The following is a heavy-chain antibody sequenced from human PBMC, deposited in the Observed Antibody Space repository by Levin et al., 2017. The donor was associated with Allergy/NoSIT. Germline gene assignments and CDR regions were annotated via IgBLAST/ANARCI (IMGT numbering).Heavy chain of an antibody. D-gene: IGHD2-15*01. V-gene: IGHV5-51*01. CDR2: IYPGDSDT. CDR1: GYSFSNYW. CDR3: GRLVGAYVASGFDH. J-gene: IGHJ4*02. Sequence: ASVKVSCKGSGYSFSNYWIGWVRQTSEKGLEWMGSIYPGDSDTRYSPSFQGQVSISVDKSSSTAYLQLNSLKASDTAMFYCGRLVGAYVASGFDHWGQGTLVAV.